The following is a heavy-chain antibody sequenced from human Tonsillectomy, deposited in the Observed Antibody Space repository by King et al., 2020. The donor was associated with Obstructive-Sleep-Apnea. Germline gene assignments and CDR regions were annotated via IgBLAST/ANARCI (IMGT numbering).Heavy chain of an antibody. CDR2: IKQDGSKK. V-gene: IGHV3-7*01. Sequence: VQLVEAGGGLVQPGGSLRLSCAASGFSFSSYWMSWVRQAPGKGLEWGANIKQDGSKKYYVDSVKGRCTISRDNAKDSLCLHLNSLRAEDTAVYYCARDQGDFDYWGQGTLVTVSS. CDR3: ARDQGDFDY. CDR1: GFSFSSYW. J-gene: IGHJ4*02.